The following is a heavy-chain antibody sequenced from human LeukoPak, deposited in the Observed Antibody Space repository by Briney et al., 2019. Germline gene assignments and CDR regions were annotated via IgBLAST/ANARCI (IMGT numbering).Heavy chain of an antibody. Sequence: GGSLRLSCAASGFTFSNYWMHWVRDAPGKGLVWVSRIKSDGSSTTYADSVKGRFTISRDNAKNTLYLQMNSLRAEDTAVYYCARVGASTGAFDIWGQGTMVTVSS. V-gene: IGHV3-74*01. CDR3: ARVGASTGAFDI. CDR1: GFTFSNYW. J-gene: IGHJ3*02. D-gene: IGHD1-26*01. CDR2: IKSDGSST.